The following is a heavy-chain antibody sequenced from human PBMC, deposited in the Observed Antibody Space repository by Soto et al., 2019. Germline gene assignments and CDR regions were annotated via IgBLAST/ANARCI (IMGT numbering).Heavy chain of an antibody. V-gene: IGHV3-9*01. Sequence: EVQLVESGGGLVQPGRSLRLSCAASGFTFDEYAMHWVRQVPGKGLEWFSGINWHSGSIGYGDSVKGRFAISRDNAKNSLPLQMNSLSAEDTAFYYCVKDESINWYSGHFRHWGQGTLVTVSS. CDR3: VKDESINWYSGHFRH. D-gene: IGHD6-13*01. CDR1: GFTFDEYA. CDR2: INWHSGSI. J-gene: IGHJ1*01.